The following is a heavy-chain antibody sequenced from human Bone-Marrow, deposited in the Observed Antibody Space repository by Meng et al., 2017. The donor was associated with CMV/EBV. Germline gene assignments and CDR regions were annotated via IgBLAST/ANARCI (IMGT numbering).Heavy chain of an antibody. CDR3: AKDSHPLPFYCSSTSCYLDPYYYGMDV. CDR1: GFTFSSYA. CDR2: ISGSGGST. Sequence: GESLKISCAASGFTFSSYAMSWVRQAPGKGLEWVSAISGSGGSTYYADSVKGRFTISRDNSKNTLYLQMNSLRAEDTAVYYCAKDSHPLPFYCSSTSCYLDPYYYGMDVWGQGTTVTVSS. V-gene: IGHV3-23*01. D-gene: IGHD2-2*01. J-gene: IGHJ6*02.